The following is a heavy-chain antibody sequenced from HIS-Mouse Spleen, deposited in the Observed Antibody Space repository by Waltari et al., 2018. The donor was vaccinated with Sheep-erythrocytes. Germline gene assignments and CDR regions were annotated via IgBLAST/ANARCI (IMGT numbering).Heavy chain of an antibody. CDR3: ARDQVDYYYGMDV. Sequence: EVQLVESGGGLVKPGGSLRLSCAAAVLTFRSYGMNWVRQVPGKWLEWDSSISSSSSYIYYADSVKGRFTISRDNAKNSLYLQMNSLRAEDTAVYYCARDQVDYYYGMDVWGQGTTVTVSS. CDR1: VLTFRSYG. J-gene: IGHJ6*02. V-gene: IGHV3-21*01. CDR2: ISSSSSYI.